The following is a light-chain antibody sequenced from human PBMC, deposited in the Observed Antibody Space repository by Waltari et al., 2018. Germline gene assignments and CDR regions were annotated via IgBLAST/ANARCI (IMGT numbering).Light chain of an antibody. CDR2: DVS. CDR1: SSDVGGYNY. V-gene: IGLV2-14*03. J-gene: IGLJ2*01. CDR3: SSYTSSSTLDVV. Sequence: QSALTQPASVSGSPGQSITISCTGTSSDVGGYNYVSWYQQPPGKAPKLLIYDVSNRPSGVSTRFSGSESGNTTSLTISGLQAEDEADYYCSSYTSSSTLDVVFGGGTKLTVL.